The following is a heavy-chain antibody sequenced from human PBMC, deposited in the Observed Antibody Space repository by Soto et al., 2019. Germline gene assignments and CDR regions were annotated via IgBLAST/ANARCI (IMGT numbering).Heavy chain of an antibody. Sequence: QLQLQESGPGLVKPSETLSLTCTVSGGSISRSPYYWAWIRQPPGKGLQWIGNIYYTGNTFYNPSLKSRVTISIDTSKSQFSLGLSSVTASDTAVYYCARHGPLTNNWNQLNYWGQGTLVTVSS. CDR2: IYYTGNT. D-gene: IGHD1-1*01. V-gene: IGHV4-39*01. CDR3: ARHGPLTNNWNQLNY. CDR1: GGSISRSPYY. J-gene: IGHJ4*02.